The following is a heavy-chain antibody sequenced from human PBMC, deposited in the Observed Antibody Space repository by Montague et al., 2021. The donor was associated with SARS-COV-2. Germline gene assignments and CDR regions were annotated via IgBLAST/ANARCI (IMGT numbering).Heavy chain of an antibody. CDR2: INHSGST. V-gene: IGHV4-34*01. D-gene: IGHD4-17*01. J-gene: IGHJ6*02. CDR1: GGSFSGYY. CDR3: ASVPTVTTYYYYYYGMDV. Sequence: SETLSLTCAVYGGSFSGYYWSWIRQPPGKGLEWIGEINHSGSTNYNPSLKSRVTTSVDTSKNQFSLKLSSVTAADTAVYYCASVPTVTTYYYYYYGMDVWGQGTTVTVSS.